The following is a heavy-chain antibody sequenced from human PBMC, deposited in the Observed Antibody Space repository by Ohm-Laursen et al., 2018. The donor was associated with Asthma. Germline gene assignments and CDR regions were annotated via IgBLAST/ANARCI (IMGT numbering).Heavy chain of an antibody. Sequence: SQTLSLTCTVSGGSIGSDDYYWSWIRQPPGKGPEWIGYIYYSGSTNYNPSLESRLTISVDTSQNQFFLTLSSVTAADTAVYYCARGSGYNIFWGQGTLVTVSS. D-gene: IGHD3-3*01. CDR3: ARGSGYNIF. J-gene: IGHJ4*02. CDR1: GGSIGSDDYY. V-gene: IGHV4-30-4*01. CDR2: IYYSGST.